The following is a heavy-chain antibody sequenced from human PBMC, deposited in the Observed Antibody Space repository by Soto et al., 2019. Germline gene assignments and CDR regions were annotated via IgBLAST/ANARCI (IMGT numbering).Heavy chain of an antibody. CDR1: GFTFSSYW. CDR3: ARATGSPFYDFWSGYYYAFDI. CDR2: INSDGSST. D-gene: IGHD3-3*01. J-gene: IGHJ3*02. V-gene: IGHV3-74*01. Sequence: GGSLRLSCAASGFTFSSYWMHWVRQAPGKGLVWVSRINSDGSSTSYADSVKGRFTISRDNAKNTLYLQMNSLRAEDTAVYYCARATGSPFYDFWSGYYYAFDIWGQGTMVTVSS.